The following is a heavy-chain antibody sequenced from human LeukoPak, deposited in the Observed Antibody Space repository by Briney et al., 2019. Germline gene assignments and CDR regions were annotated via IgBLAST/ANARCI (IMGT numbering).Heavy chain of an antibody. D-gene: IGHD4-17*01. CDR1: GSTFTSYG. CDR3: ARDGDDYGDYLPSDY. J-gene: IGHJ4*02. CDR2: ISAYNGNT. Sequence: GASVKASGKASGSTFTSYGISWVRQAPGHRLEWMGWISAYNGNTNYAQKLQGRVTMTTDTSTSTAYMELRSLRSDDTAVYYCARDGDDYGDYLPSDYWGQGTLVTVSS. V-gene: IGHV1-18*01.